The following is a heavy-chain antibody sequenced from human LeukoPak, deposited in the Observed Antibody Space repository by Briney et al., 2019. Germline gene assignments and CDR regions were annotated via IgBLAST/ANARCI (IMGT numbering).Heavy chain of an antibody. CDR3: SRGPPITVSLTYYSYYTDV. J-gene: IGHJ6*03. CDR1: GGSFTGYY. CDR2: VNHNGNT. D-gene: IGHD4-11*01. V-gene: IGHV4-34*01. Sequence: SETLSLTCAVSGGSFTGYYWSWIRQPPGKGLEWIGEVNHNGNTNYSPSLKSRVTISIDTSKMQFSLKLRSVTAADTAVYYCSRGPPITVSLTYYSYYTDVWGEGTTVTVSS.